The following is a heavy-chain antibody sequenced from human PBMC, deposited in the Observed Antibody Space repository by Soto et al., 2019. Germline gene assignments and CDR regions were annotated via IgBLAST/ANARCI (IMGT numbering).Heavy chain of an antibody. CDR1: GGSFSGYY. J-gene: IGHJ4*02. CDR2: INHSGST. Sequence: SETLSLTCAVYGGSFSGYYWSWIRQPPGKGLEWIGEINHSGSTNYNPSLKSRVTISVDTSKNQFSLKLSSVTAADTAVYYCARILKRIAYPTEFDYWGQGTTVTVSS. D-gene: IGHD2-15*01. CDR3: ARILKRIAYPTEFDY. V-gene: IGHV4-34*01.